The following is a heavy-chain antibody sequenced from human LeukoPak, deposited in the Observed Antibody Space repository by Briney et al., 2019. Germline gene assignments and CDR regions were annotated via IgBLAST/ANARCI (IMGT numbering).Heavy chain of an antibody. J-gene: IGHJ4*02. Sequence: GGSLRLSCAASGFTFSSYGMHWVRQAPGKGLEWVAVIWYDGSNKYYADCVKGRFTISSDNSKTPLYLQMNSLRAEDTAVYYCAKDRRIAVAGFSFDYWGQGTLVTVSS. V-gene: IGHV3-33*06. CDR2: IWYDGSNK. CDR3: AKDRRIAVAGFSFDY. D-gene: IGHD6-19*01. CDR1: GFTFSSYG.